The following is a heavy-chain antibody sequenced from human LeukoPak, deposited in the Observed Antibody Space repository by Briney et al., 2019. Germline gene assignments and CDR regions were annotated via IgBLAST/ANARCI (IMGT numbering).Heavy chain of an antibody. CDR2: IYSGGST. J-gene: IGHJ4*02. CDR3: ARDGRYFYWLFAFDY. D-gene: IGHD3-9*01. CDR1: GFTVSSNY. Sequence: GGSLRLSCAASGFTVSSNYMSWVRQAPGKGLEWVSVIYSGGSTYYADSVKGRFTISRDNSKNTLYLQMNSLRAEDTAVYYCARDGRYFYWLFAFDYWGQGTLVTVSS. V-gene: IGHV3-66*01.